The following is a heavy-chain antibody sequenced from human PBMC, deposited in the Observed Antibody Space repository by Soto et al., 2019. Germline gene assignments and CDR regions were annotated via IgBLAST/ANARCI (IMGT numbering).Heavy chain of an antibody. V-gene: IGHV3-15*01. CDR1: GFTFSNAW. CDR3: ATGRAIIRTYY. J-gene: IGHJ4*02. D-gene: IGHD2-8*01. CDR2: IKSKTDGGTT. Sequence: GGSLRLSCAASGFTFSNAWMSWVRQAPGKGLEWVGRIKSKTDGGTTDYAAPVKGRFTISRDDSKNTLYLQMNSLKTEDTAVYYCATGRAIIRTYYWGQGTLVTVSS.